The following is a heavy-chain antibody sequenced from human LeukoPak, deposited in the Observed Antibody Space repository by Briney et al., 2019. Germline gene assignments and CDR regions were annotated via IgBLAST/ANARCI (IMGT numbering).Heavy chain of an antibody. CDR3: ARGKGAGRDN. D-gene: IGHD1-26*01. CDR1: GGSISTYY. CDR2: IYYTGST. J-gene: IGHJ4*02. V-gene: IGHV4-59*01. Sequence: SETLSLTCTVSGGSISTYYWSWIRQPPGKGLEWIGYIYYTGSTNYNPSLKSRVTISVDTSKNQFSLKLSSVTAADTAVYYCARGKGAGRDNWGQGTLVTVSS.